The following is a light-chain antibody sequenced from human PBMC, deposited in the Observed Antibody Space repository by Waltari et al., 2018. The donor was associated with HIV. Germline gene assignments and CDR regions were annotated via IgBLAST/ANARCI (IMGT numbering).Light chain of an antibody. CDR1: SSIIRADYD. CDR3: QSYDSSLSGYV. Sequence: QSALTQPPSVSGAAGPRLTISCTGSSSIIRADYDVHWYQKLPVMAPKLLIHGNNNRPSGVPDRFSASKSGTSASLAITGLQAEYGAVYSCQSYDSSLSGYVFGSGTKVTVL. V-gene: IGLV1-40*01. CDR2: GNN. J-gene: IGLJ1*01.